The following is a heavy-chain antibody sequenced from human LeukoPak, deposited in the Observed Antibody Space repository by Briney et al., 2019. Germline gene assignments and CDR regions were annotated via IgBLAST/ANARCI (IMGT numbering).Heavy chain of an antibody. CDR1: GFPFSTYA. CDR3: AKDVYGDYGGLAY. V-gene: IGHV3-23*01. D-gene: IGHD4-17*01. J-gene: IGHJ4*02. CDR2: IRGSDGST. Sequence: GGSLRLSCADSGFPFSTYAMSWVRQAPGKGLEWVSSIRGSDGSTYYADSVKGRFAISRDNSKNTLYLQMNSLRAEDTAVYYCAKDVYGDYGGLAYWGQGTLVTVSS.